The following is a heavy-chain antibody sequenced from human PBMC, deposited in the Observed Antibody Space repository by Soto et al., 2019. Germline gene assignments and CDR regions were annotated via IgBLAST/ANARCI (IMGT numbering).Heavy chain of an antibody. CDR3: AKALYSSGWTGFDY. CDR1: GFTFDDYA. D-gene: IGHD6-19*01. V-gene: IGHV3-9*01. J-gene: IGHJ4*02. Sequence: EVQLVESGGGLVQPGRSLRLSCAASGFTFDDYAMHWVRQAPGQGLEWVSGISWNSGSIGYAESVKGRFTISRDNAKNSLYLQMNSLRAEYTSLYYCAKALYSSGWTGFDYWGQGTLVTVSS. CDR2: ISWNSGSI.